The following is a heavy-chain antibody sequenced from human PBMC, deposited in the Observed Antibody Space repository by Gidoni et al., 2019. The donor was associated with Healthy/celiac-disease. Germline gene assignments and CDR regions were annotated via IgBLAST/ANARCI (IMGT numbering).Heavy chain of an antibody. Sequence: QVQLVQSGAEVKKPGASVKVSCKASGYTSTSYDINWVRQATGQGLEWMGWMNPNSGNTGYAQKFQGRDTMTRNTSISTAYMELSSLRSEDTAVYYCARGRYYDFWSGYYPFDYWGQGTLVTVSS. CDR3: ARGRYYDFWSGYYPFDY. V-gene: IGHV1-8*01. CDR2: MNPNSGNT. J-gene: IGHJ4*02. CDR1: GYTSTSYD. D-gene: IGHD3-3*01.